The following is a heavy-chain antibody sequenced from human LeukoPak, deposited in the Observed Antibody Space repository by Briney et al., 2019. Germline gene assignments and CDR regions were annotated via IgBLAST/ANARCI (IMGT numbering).Heavy chain of an antibody. Sequence: GGSLRLSCAASGFTFSSYGMHWVRQAPGKGLEWVAVIWYDGSNKYYADSVKGRFTISRDNSKNTLYLQMNSLRAEDTAVYYCARDGDSSGYIPYFDYWGQGTLVTVPS. CDR3: ARDGDSSGYIPYFDY. CDR2: IWYDGSNK. CDR1: GFTFSSYG. V-gene: IGHV3-33*01. J-gene: IGHJ4*02. D-gene: IGHD3-22*01.